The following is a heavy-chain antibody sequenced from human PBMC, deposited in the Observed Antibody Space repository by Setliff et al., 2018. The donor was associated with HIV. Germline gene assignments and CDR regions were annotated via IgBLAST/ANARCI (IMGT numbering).Heavy chain of an antibody. CDR1: GYTFTGYY. CDR2: IIPIFGTA. CDR3: VGLGYSFAYRWWFDP. Sequence: SVKVSCKASGYTFTGYYMHWVRQAPGQGLEWMGGIIPIFGTANYAQKFQGRVTITTDESTSTAYMELSSLRSEDTAMYYCVGLGYSFAYRWWFDPWGQGTLVTVSS. V-gene: IGHV1-69*05. D-gene: IGHD5-18*01. J-gene: IGHJ5*02.